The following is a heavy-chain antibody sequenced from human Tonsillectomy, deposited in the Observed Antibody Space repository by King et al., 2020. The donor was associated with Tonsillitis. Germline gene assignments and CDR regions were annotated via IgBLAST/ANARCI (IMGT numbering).Heavy chain of an antibody. CDR2: IYYSGST. V-gene: IGHV4-30-4*01. Sequence: VQLQESGPGLEKPSQTLSLTCTVSGGSIRSGDYYWSWIRQPPGKGLEWIGYIYYSGSTYYNPSLKSRVSISVDTSKNQFSLKLSSVTAADTAVYYCARVVYCTGGSCYSIIRYAFDIWGQGTMVTVSS. J-gene: IGHJ3*02. CDR3: ARVVYCTGGSCYSIIRYAFDI. D-gene: IGHD2-15*01. CDR1: GGSIRSGDYY.